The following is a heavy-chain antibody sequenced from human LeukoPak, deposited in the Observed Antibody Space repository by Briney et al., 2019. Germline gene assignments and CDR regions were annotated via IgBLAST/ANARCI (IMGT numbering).Heavy chain of an antibody. Sequence: SETLSLTCSVSGGSISSYYWSWIRQPPGKGLEWMGYIYYTGSINYNPSFKRRVTISVDTSKNQFSLKLSSVTAADAAVYYCARGARCNDYWGQGTLVTVSS. CDR3: ARGARCNDY. J-gene: IGHJ4*02. CDR2: IYYTGSI. V-gene: IGHV4-59*01. D-gene: IGHD2-8*01. CDR1: GGSISSYY.